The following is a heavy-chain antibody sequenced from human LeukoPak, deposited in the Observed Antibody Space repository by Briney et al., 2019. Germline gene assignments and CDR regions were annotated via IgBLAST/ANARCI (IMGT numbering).Heavy chain of an antibody. Sequence: PSQTLSLTCTVSGGSISSGGYYWSWIRQHPGKGLEWIGYIYYSGSTYYNPSLKSRVTISVDTSKNQFSLKLSSVTAADTAVYYCARDFGSGSVNYGMDVWGQGTTVTVSS. D-gene: IGHD3-3*01. CDR3: ARDFGSGSVNYGMDV. V-gene: IGHV4-31*03. CDR1: GGSISSGGYY. CDR2: IYYSGST. J-gene: IGHJ6*02.